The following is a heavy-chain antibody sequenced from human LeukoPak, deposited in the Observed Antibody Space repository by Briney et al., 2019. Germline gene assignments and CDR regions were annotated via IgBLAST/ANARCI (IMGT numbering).Heavy chain of an antibody. J-gene: IGHJ5*02. V-gene: IGHV1-24*01. CDR3: ATEWNSGSYYDNNWFDP. Sequence: ASVKVSFKVSGYTLTELSMHWVRQAPGKGGEWMGGFDPEDGETIYAQKFQGRVTMTEDTSTDTAYMDLSSLRSEDTAVYYCATEWNSGSYYDNNWFDPWGQGTLVTVSS. CDR1: GYTLTELS. CDR2: FDPEDGET. D-gene: IGHD1-26*01.